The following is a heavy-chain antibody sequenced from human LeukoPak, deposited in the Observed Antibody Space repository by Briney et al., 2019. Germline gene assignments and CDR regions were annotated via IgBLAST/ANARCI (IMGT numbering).Heavy chain of an antibody. J-gene: IGHJ3*02. CDR1: GYSFTNYW. CDR3: ARRFTNTYYYGSGSYYSDAFDI. CDR2: IYPGDSDA. D-gene: IGHD3-10*01. V-gene: IGHV5-51*01. Sequence: GESLKISCKGSGYSFTNYWIAWVRQMPEKGLEWMGVIYPGDSDARYSPSFQGQVTISADKSISTAYLQWSSLKASDTAMYYCARRFTNTYYYGSGSYYSDAFDIWGQGTMVTVSS.